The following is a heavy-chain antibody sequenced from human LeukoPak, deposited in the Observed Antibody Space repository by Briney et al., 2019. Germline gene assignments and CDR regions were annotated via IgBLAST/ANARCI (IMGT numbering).Heavy chain of an antibody. CDR2: INSSGEST. V-gene: IGHV3-23*01. CDR3: AKGGSSWSRFDY. Sequence: GGSLRLSCAASGFTFTSYAMGWVRQAPGKGLEWVSTINSSGESTYYAYSVKGRFTISRDNSKNTLYLQMSSLRAEDTAVYYCAKGGSSWSRFDYWGQGTLVTVSS. CDR1: GFTFTSYA. J-gene: IGHJ4*02. D-gene: IGHD6-13*01.